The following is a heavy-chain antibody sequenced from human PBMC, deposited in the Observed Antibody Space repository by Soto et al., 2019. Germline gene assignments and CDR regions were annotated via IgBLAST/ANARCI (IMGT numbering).Heavy chain of an antibody. CDR3: ARLLEWSNYYYGMDV. D-gene: IGHD3-3*01. CDR1: GYSFTSYW. Sequence: EVQLVQSGAEVKKPGESLKISCKGSGYSFTSYWIGWVRQMPGKGLEWMGIIYPGDSDTRYSPSFQGQVTISADKSISTAYLQWSSLKASDTAMYYCARLLEWSNYYYGMDVWGQGTTVTVSS. J-gene: IGHJ6*02. V-gene: IGHV5-51*01. CDR2: IYPGDSDT.